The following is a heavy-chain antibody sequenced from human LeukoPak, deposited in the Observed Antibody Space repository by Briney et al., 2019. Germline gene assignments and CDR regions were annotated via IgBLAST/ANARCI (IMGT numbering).Heavy chain of an antibody. Sequence: PSETLSLTCAVYGGSFSGYCWSWIRQPPGKGLDWIGEINHSGSTNYNPSLESRVTISVDTSKNQFSLKLSSVTAADTAVYYCARQGPTFPFDYWGQGTLVTVSS. CDR3: ARQGPTFPFDY. CDR1: GGSFSGYC. V-gene: IGHV4-34*01. J-gene: IGHJ4*02. D-gene: IGHD3-16*01. CDR2: INHSGST.